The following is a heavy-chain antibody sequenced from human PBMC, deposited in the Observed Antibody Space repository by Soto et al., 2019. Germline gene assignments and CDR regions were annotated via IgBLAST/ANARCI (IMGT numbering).Heavy chain of an antibody. V-gene: IGHV4-59*01. J-gene: IGHJ6*03. CDR2: IYYSGST. Sequence: PSETLSFTCTVSGGSISSYYWSWIRQPPGKGLEWIGYIYYSGSTNYNPSLKSRVTISVDTSKNQFSLKLSSVTAADTAVYYCARVSFDGPAAISYYYMDVWGKGTTVTVS. CDR3: ARVSFDGPAAISYYYMDV. D-gene: IGHD2-2*01. CDR1: GGSISSYY.